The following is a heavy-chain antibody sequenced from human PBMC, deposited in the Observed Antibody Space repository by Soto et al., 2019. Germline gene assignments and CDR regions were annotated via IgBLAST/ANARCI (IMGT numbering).Heavy chain of an antibody. J-gene: IGHJ4*02. Sequence: LILSCEVSGFIFTNYEMNWFRQAPGKGLEWIAYIGLSGDNIYYADSVKGRFTISRDHAKNSLELQMNSLRADDTALYYCARESFSDSPNFFDYWGRGTQVTVSS. CDR2: IGLSGDNI. D-gene: IGHD3-16*01. V-gene: IGHV3-48*03. CDR3: ARESFSDSPNFFDY. CDR1: GFIFTNYE.